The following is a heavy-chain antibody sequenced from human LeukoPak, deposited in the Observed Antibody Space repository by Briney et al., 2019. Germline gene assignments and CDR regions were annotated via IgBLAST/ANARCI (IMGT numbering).Heavy chain of an antibody. D-gene: IGHD4-17*01. J-gene: IGHJ4*02. Sequence: ASVKVSCKASGYPFDNFGLTWVRQAPGQGLEWMGWISAYNGNTHYAQKFRDRLTMTTDTSTGTAYLELRSLKSDDTAVYYCARDRLGGDLTGESLYWGQGTLVTVSS. CDR1: GYPFDNFG. CDR2: ISAYNGNT. V-gene: IGHV1-18*01. CDR3: ARDRLGGDLTGESLY.